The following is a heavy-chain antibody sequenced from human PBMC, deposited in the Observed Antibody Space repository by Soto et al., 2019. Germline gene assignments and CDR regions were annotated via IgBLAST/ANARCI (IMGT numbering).Heavy chain of an antibody. Sequence: SLKISCAASGFTFDDYAMHWVRQAPGKGLEWVSGISWNSGSIGYADSVKGRFTISRDNAKNSLYLQMNSLRAEDTALYYCAKDMGYSGYDDAFDIWGQGTMVTVSS. V-gene: IGHV3-9*01. J-gene: IGHJ3*02. CDR3: AKDMGYSGYDDAFDI. D-gene: IGHD5-12*01. CDR1: GFTFDDYA. CDR2: ISWNSGSI.